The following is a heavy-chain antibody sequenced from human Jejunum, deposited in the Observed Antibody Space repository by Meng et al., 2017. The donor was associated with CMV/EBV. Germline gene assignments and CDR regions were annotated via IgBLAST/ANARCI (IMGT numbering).Heavy chain of an antibody. CDR2: IRLDNGAT. J-gene: IGHJ4*02. D-gene: IGHD6-13*01. CDR3: ARDSAIAAGTYFDY. V-gene: IGHV1-2*02. Sequence: KASVFTLFDYYMHWLRQAPGQGLEWMGWIRLDNGATNYAQRFQGRVTLTRDTSITTAYMGLSWLTSDDTAVYFCARDSAIAAGTYFDYWGQGSLVTVSS. CDR1: VFTLFDYY.